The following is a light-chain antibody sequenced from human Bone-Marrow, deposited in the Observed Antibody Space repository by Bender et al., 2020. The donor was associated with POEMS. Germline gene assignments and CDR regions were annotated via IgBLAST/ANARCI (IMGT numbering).Light chain of an antibody. J-gene: IGLJ1*01. Sequence: QSPLTQPRSVSGSPGQSVTISCTGAVSNVGGYDYVSWYQQLPGKAPRLMIFAVTERPSGVPDRFSGSKSGSTASLTISGLQPEDEADYYCCSYAGTYHPFLFGRGTKVTVL. CDR2: AVT. CDR1: VSNVGGYDY. V-gene: IGLV2-11*01. CDR3: CSYAGTYHPFL.